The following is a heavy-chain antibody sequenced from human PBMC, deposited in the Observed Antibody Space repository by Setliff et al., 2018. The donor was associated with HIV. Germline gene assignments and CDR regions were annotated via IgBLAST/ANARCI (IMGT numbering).Heavy chain of an antibody. J-gene: IGHJ4*02. CDR3: ARSGDYYESSGYYRY. V-gene: IGHV4-31*03. D-gene: IGHD3-22*01. CDR2: IYYSGSS. CDR1: GGSISSGGYC. Sequence: SETLSLTCSVSGGSISSGGYCWSWIRQLPGKGLDWIGYIYYSGSSYYNPSLQSRVTISVDTSKNHFSLELTSVTAADTAVYYCARSGDYYESSGYYRYWGQGALVTVSS.